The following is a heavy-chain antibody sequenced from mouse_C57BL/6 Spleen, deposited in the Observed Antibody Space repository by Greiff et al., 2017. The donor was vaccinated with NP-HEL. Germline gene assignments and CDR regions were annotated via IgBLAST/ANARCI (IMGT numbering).Heavy chain of an antibody. CDR1: GYTFTSYG. CDR3: ARLDDYEDAMDY. D-gene: IGHD2-4*01. V-gene: IGHV1-81*01. Sequence: VQLQQSGAELARPGASVKLSCKASGYTFTSYGISWVKQRTGQGLEWIGEIYPRSGNTYYNEKFKGKATLTADKSSSTAYMELRSQTSEDSAVYFCARLDDYEDAMDYWGQGTSVTGSS. CDR2: IYPRSGNT. J-gene: IGHJ4*01.